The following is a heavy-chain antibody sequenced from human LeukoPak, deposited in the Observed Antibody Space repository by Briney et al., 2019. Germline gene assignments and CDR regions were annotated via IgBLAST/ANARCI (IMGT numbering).Heavy chain of an antibody. CDR1: GGSISSYY. D-gene: IGHD3-22*01. CDR3: ARDGDYYDSSGYSMSPFDY. V-gene: IGHV4-59*01. Sequence: SETLSLTCTVSGGSISSYYWSWLRQPPGKGLEWIGYIYYSGSTNYNPSLKSRVTISVDTSKNQFSLKLSSVTAADTAVYYCARDGDYYDSSGYSMSPFDYWGQGTLVTVSS. J-gene: IGHJ4*02. CDR2: IYYSGST.